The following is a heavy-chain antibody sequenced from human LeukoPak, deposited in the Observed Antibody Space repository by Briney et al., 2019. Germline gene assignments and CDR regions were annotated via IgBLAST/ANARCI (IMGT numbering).Heavy chain of an antibody. D-gene: IGHD6-6*01. V-gene: IGHV1-8*01. Sequence: ASVKVSCKASGYTFTSYDINWVRQATGQGLEWMGWMNPNSGNTGYAQKFQGRVTMTRNTSISTAYMELSSLRSEDTAVYYCARWGGQLGFHYYGMDVWGQGTTVTVSS. J-gene: IGHJ6*02. CDR2: MNPNSGNT. CDR3: ARWGGQLGFHYYGMDV. CDR1: GYTFTSYD.